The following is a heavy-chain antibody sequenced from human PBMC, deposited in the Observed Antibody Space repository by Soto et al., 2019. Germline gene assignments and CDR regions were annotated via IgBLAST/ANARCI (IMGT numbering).Heavy chain of an antibody. CDR1: GFTFSSYG. CDR2: IWYDGSKT. CDR3: PRDLGSTNYYFDY. J-gene: IGHJ4*02. Sequence: GGSLRLSCAASGFTFSSYGFHWVRQAPGKGLEWVAVIWYDGSKTYYVESVRGRFTISRDNSKNTLYLQMNSLRAEDTAVYCCPRDLGSTNYYFDYWGLGTLVTVSS. D-gene: IGHD5-12*01. V-gene: IGHV3-33*01.